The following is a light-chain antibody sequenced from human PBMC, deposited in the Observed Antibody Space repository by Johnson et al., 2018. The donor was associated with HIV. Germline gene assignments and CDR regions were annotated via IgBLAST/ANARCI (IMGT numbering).Light chain of an antibody. Sequence: QSLLTQPPSVSAAPGQKVTISCSGSSSNIGNNYVSWYQQLPGTAPKLLIYDNNKRPSGIPDRFSGSKSGTSATLGITGLQTGDEADYYCGTWGGVFGTGTKVTVL. CDR1: SSNIGNNY. CDR2: DNN. J-gene: IGLJ1*01. CDR3: GTWGGV. V-gene: IGLV1-51*01.